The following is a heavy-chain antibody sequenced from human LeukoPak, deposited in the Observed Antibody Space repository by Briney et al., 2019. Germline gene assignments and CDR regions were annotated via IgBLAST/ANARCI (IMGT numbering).Heavy chain of an antibody. J-gene: IGHJ4*02. Sequence: SETLSLTCAVYGGSFSGYYWSWIRRPPGKGLEWIGEINHSGSTNYNPSLKSRVTISVDTPKNQFSLKLSSVTAADTAVYYCARARRGYSYGLGNWGQGTLVTVPS. CDR1: GGSFSGYY. V-gene: IGHV4-34*01. CDR3: ARARRGYSYGLGN. D-gene: IGHD5-18*01. CDR2: INHSGST.